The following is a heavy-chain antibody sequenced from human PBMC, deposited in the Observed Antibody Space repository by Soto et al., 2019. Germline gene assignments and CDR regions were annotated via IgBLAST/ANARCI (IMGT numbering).Heavy chain of an antibody. CDR1: GFTFSSYW. Sequence: EVQLVESGGGLVQPGGSLRLSCAASGFTFSSYWMHWVRQAPGKGLVWVSRINSDGSSTTYADSVKGRFTISRDNAKNRLYLQMNSLRAEDTAVYYCSSGHCTNGLCRGYYFDYWGQGTLVTVSS. J-gene: IGHJ4*02. CDR3: SSGHCTNGLCRGYYFDY. D-gene: IGHD2-8*01. V-gene: IGHV3-74*01. CDR2: INSDGSST.